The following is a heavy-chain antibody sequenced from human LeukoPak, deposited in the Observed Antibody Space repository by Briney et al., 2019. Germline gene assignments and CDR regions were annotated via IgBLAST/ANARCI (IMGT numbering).Heavy chain of an antibody. J-gene: IGHJ4*02. CDR3: AKSIDSGGYPLGDS. Sequence: GGSLRLSCTGSGFDIPNDGMAWVRQAPGKGLEWISSIGAGVTGKYYAASVRGRFTISKDNSKKTVFLQMNSLRAEDTALYYCAKSIDSGGYPLGDSWGQGTLVIVSS. CDR2: IGAGVTGK. D-gene: IGHD3-22*01. V-gene: IGHV3-23*01. CDR1: GFDIPNDG.